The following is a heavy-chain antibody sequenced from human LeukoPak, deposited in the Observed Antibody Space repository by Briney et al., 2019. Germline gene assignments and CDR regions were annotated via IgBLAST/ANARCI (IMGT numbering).Heavy chain of an antibody. CDR2: ILYDGSNK. D-gene: IGHD3-10*01. V-gene: IGHV3-30*04. J-gene: IGHJ4*02. CDR1: GFTFSAYT. CDR3: ARQLGGSGSY. Sequence: GGSLRLSCAASGFTFSAYTLHWVRQAPGKGLEWVAAILYDGSNKYYADSVKGRFTISRDNSKNTLYMQMNSLRADDTAVYYCARQLGGSGSYWGQGTLVTVSS.